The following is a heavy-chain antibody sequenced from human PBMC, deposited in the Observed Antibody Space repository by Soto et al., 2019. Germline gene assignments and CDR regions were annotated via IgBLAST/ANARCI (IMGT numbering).Heavy chain of an antibody. V-gene: IGHV3-23*01. J-gene: IGHJ4*02. Sequence: GGSLRLSCAASGFTFSSYAMSWVRQAPGKGLEWVSAISGSGGSTYYADSVKGRFIISRDNSKNTLYLQMNSLRAEDTAVYYCAKARCSTTDCYVPDYWGRGTLVTVSS. D-gene: IGHD2-2*01. CDR2: ISGSGGST. CDR3: AKARCSTTDCYVPDY. CDR1: GFTFSSYA.